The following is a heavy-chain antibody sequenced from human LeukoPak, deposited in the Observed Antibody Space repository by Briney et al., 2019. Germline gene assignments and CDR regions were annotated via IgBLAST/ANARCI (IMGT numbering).Heavy chain of an antibody. CDR2: ISSSSSYI. D-gene: IGHD2-2*01. V-gene: IGHV3-21*01. CDR3: ARNFEYQLLSWNDYYYGMDV. CDR1: GFTFSSYS. Sequence: KPGGSLRLSCAASGFTFSSYSMNWVRQAPGKGLEWVSSISSSSSYIYFADSLKGRFTISRDNAKNSLYLQMNSLRAEDTAVYYCARNFEYQLLSWNDYYYGMDVWGQGTTVTVSS. J-gene: IGHJ6*02.